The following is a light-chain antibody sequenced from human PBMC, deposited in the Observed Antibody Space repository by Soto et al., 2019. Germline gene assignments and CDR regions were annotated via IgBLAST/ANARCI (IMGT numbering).Light chain of an antibody. CDR1: HSVSSN. V-gene: IGKV3-20*01. CDR3: QQYGSSRWT. CDR2: AVS. J-gene: IGKJ1*01. Sequence: ETVMTQSPATLSVSPGERATLSCRASHSVSSNLAWYQQKPGQAPRLVIFAVSIRAPGIPDRFSGSGSGTDFTLTINRLEREDFAVYYCQQYGSSRWTFGQGTKVDI.